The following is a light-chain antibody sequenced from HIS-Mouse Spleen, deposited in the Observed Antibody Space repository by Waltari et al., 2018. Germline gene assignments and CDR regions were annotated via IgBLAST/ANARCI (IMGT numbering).Light chain of an antibody. CDR2: DVS. V-gene: IGLV2-14*03. CDR1: SSDVGGYNY. Sequence: QSALTQPASVSGSPGQSITISCTGTSSDVGGYNYVSWYQQHPGKARKLMIYDVSNRPSGVCIRFSGSKSGNTASLTISVLQAEDEADYYCSSYTSSSFNVVFGGGTKLTVL. J-gene: IGLJ2*01. CDR3: SSYTSSSFNVV.